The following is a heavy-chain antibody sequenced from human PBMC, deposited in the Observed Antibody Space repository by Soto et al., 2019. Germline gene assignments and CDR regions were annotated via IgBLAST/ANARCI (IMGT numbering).Heavy chain of an antibody. CDR1: GFSLSTSGVG. Sequence: QITLKESGPTLVKPTQTLTLTCTFSGFSLSTSGVGVGWIRQPPGKALERLALIYGDDDKRYSPSLKSSLTIXTDTAKNQVVLTTTYMGPVDTANDYCAHSYGTGQDYWGQGTL. V-gene: IGHV2-5*02. J-gene: IGHJ4*02. CDR3: AHSYGTGQDY. D-gene: IGHD4-17*01. CDR2: IYGDDDK.